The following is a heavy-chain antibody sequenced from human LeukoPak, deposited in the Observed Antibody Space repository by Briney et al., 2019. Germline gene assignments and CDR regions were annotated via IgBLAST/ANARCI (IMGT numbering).Heavy chain of an antibody. J-gene: IGHJ6*03. CDR1: GGSISSGSYY. V-gene: IGHV4-61*02. CDR3: AGDITYCSSTSCYTSTYYYYYMDV. CDR2: IYTSGST. D-gene: IGHD2-2*02. Sequence: SQTLSLTCTVSGGSISSGSYYWSWIRQPAGKGLEWIGRIYTSGSTNYNPSLKSRVTISVDTSKNQFSLKLSSVTAADTAVYYCAGDITYCSSTSCYTSTYYYYYMDVWGKGTTVTVSS.